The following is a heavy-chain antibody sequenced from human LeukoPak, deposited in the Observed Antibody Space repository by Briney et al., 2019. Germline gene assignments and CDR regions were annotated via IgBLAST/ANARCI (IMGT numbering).Heavy chain of an antibody. CDR2: ISSSGSTI. CDR3: ARDGYDYVWGSYRYPLEY. D-gene: IGHD3-16*02. Sequence: PGGSLRLSCAASGFTFSSYEMNWVRQAPGKGLEWVSYISSSGSTIYYADSVKGRVTISRDNAKNSLYLQMNSLRAEDTAVYYCARDGYDYVWGSYRYPLEYWGQGTLVTVSS. CDR1: GFTFSSYE. V-gene: IGHV3-48*03. J-gene: IGHJ4*02.